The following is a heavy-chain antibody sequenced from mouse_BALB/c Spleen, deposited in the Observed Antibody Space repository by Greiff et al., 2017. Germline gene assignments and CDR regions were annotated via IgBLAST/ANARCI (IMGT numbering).Heavy chain of an antibody. V-gene: IGHV1-77*01. D-gene: IGHD2-14*01. CDR2: IYPGSGST. Sequence: VQLVESGPELVKPGASVKMSCKASGYTFTDYVISWVKQRTGQGLEWIGEIYPGSGSTYYNEKFKGKATLTADKSSNTAYMQLSSLTSEDSAVYFCARRENRYDWAWFAYWGQGTLVTVSA. CDR1: GYTFTDYV. CDR3: ARRENRYDWAWFAY. J-gene: IGHJ3*01.